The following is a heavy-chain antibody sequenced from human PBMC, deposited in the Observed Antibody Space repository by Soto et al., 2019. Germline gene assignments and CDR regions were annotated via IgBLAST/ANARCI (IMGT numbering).Heavy chain of an antibody. CDR2: IRAYNGNT. CDR1: GDTFTSDG. Sequence: VQLVQSGAEVKKHGASEKVSCKASGDTFTSDGISWVRQAPAQGLEWMGWIRAYNGNTNYPQKLQGRLTMTTDTSTSTAYMELRSLRSDDTAVYYCGGGGYGMDVWGQGTTVTVSS. D-gene: IGHD3-16*01. J-gene: IGHJ6*02. CDR3: GGGGYGMDV. V-gene: IGHV1-18*01.